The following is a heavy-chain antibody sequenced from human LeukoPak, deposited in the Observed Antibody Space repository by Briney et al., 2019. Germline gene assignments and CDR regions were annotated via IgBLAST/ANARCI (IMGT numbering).Heavy chain of an antibody. CDR1: GGSISSSSYY. J-gene: IGHJ4*02. CDR3: ARLGHGVTMIVVVTN. V-gene: IGHV4-39*01. CDR2: IYYSGST. D-gene: IGHD3-22*01. Sequence: SETLSLTCTVSGGSISSSSYYWGWIRQPPGKGLEWIGSIYYSGSTYYNPSLKSRVTISVDTSKNQFSLKLSSVTAADTAVYYCARLGHGVTMIVVVTNWGQGTLVTVSS.